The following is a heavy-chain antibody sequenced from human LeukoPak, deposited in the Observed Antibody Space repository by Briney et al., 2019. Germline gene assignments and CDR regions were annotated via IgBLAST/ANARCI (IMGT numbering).Heavy chain of an antibody. Sequence: AGGSLRLSCAASGFTFSSYWMSWVRQAPGKGLEWVANIKQDGSEKYYVDSVKGRFTISRDNAKNSLYLQMNSLRAEDTAVYYCASSPASYSGSYYDPSYYFDYWGQGTLVTVSS. D-gene: IGHD1-26*01. CDR3: ASSPASYSGSYYDPSYYFDY. CDR1: GFTFSSYW. CDR2: IKQDGSEK. V-gene: IGHV3-7*01. J-gene: IGHJ4*02.